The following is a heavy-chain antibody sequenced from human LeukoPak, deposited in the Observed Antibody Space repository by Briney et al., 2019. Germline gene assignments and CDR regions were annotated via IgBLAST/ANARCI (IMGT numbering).Heavy chain of an antibody. Sequence: GGSLRLSCAASGFTFGDYVMTWVRQAPGKGLERVSGITGSAGTTYYADSVKGRFTISRDNSKNTVSLQMNSLRAEDTAVYYCAKKTGATGFHPFDFWGRGTLVTVSS. V-gene: IGHV3-23*01. CDR3: AKKTGATGFHPFDF. CDR1: GFTFGDYV. J-gene: IGHJ4*02. D-gene: IGHD1-1*01. CDR2: ITGSAGTT.